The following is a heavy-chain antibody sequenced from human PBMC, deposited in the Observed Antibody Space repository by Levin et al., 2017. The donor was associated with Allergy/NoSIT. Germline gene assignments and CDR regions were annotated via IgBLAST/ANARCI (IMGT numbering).Heavy chain of an antibody. V-gene: IGHV4-59*11. CDR1: GDSISSHH. J-gene: IGHJ5*01. Sequence: SETLSLTCSVSGDSISSHHWNWLRQPPGKELEWIGCLYYSGSTKYNPSLKSRVTISVDATKNQFSLKLSSVTAADTAVYYCAIDQGSSGWYGRIDSWGQGTLVTVSS. CDR3: AIDQGSSGWYGRIDS. CDR2: LYYSGST. D-gene: IGHD6-19*01.